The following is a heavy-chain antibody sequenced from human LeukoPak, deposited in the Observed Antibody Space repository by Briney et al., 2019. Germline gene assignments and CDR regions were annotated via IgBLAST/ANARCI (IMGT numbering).Heavy chain of an antibody. D-gene: IGHD2-21*01. V-gene: IGHV3-30*02. CDR3: AKDGEVYCGGDCSIGDY. J-gene: IGHJ4*02. Sequence: GGSLRLSCAASGFTFSSYGMQWVRQAPGKGLEWVAFIWFDGSNKYYGDSVTGRFTISRDNSKNTLYLQMNSLRPEDTAVYYCAKDGEVYCGGDCSIGDYWGQGTLVTVSS. CDR2: IWFDGSNK. CDR1: GFTFSSYG.